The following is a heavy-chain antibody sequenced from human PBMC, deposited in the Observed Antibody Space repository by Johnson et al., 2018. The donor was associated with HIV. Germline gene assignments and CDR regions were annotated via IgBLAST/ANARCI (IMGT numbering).Heavy chain of an antibody. Sequence: QVQLVESGGGVVQPGRSLRLSCAASGFTFSSYDMHWVRQAPGKGLEWVALISYDGSNKYYADSVKGRFTISRDNSKTTLYLQMNSLRAEDTAVYYCAREYCGGYGAFDIWGQGTMVTVSS. J-gene: IGHJ3*02. V-gene: IGHV3-30-3*01. D-gene: IGHD2-21*01. CDR1: GFTFSSYD. CDR3: AREYCGGYGAFDI. CDR2: ISYDGSNK.